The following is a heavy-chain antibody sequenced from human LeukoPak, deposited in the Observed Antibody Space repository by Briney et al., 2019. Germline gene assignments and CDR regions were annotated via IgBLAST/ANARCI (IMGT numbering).Heavy chain of an antibody. D-gene: IGHD5-12*01. CDR2: INHSGST. J-gene: IGHJ4*02. CDR1: GGSFSGYY. CDR3: AKSNGYGLIDY. Sequence: SETLSLTCAVYGGSFSGYYWSWIRQPQGKGLEWIGEINHSGSTNYNPSLKSRVTISVDTSKNQFSLKLSSVTAADTAMYYCAKSNGYGLIDYWGQGTLVTVSS. V-gene: IGHV4-34*01.